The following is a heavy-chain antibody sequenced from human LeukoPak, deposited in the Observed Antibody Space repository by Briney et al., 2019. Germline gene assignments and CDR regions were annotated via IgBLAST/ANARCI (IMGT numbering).Heavy chain of an antibody. V-gene: IGHV3-23*01. CDR3: ANGPSYYDILGSSDAFDI. J-gene: IGHJ3*02. D-gene: IGHD3-9*01. CDR1: GFTFSSYA. Sequence: PGGSLRLSCAASGFTFSSYAMSWVRQAPGKGLEWVSAISGSGGSTYYADSVKGRFTISRDSSKNTLYLQMNSLRAEDTAVYYCANGPSYYDILGSSDAFDIWGQGTMVTVSS. CDR2: ISGSGGST.